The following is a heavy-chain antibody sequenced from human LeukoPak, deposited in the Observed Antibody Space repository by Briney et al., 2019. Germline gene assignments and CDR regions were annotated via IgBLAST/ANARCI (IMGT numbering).Heavy chain of an antibody. CDR1: GFTFSSYW. V-gene: IGHV3-74*01. CDR2: INSDGSST. J-gene: IGHJ4*02. CDR3: AKDRGYCSGGSCYYFDY. Sequence: GGSLRLSCAASGFTFSSYWMHWVRQAPGKGLVWVSRINSDGSSTSYADSVKGRFTISRDNSKNTLYLQMNSLRVEDTAVYYCAKDRGYCSGGSCYYFDYWGQGTLVTVSS. D-gene: IGHD2-15*01.